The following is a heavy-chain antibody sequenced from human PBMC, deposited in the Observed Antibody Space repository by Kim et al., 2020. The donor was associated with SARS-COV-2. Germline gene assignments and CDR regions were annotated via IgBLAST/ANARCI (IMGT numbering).Heavy chain of an antibody. J-gene: IGHJ4*02. Sequence: GGSLRLSCAASGFTFSSSWMHWVRQAPGKGLVWVSRINTDGSSTNYAVSVKGRFTISRDNAKNTLYLQMNSLRAEDTAVYYCARDLGSGYDWGGWFDYWGQGTLVTVSS. CDR1: GFTFSSSW. CDR3: ARDLGSGYDWGGWFDY. V-gene: IGHV3-74*01. CDR2: INTDGSST. D-gene: IGHD5-12*01.